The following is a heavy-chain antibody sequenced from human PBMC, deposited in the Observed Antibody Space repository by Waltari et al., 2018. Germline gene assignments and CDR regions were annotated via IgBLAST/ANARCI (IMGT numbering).Heavy chain of an antibody. D-gene: IGHD5-12*01. CDR3: AKDNKQMATIPDV. V-gene: IGHV3-9*01. CDR1: GFTFDDYA. J-gene: IGHJ4*02. Sequence: EVQLVESGGGLVQPGRSLRLSCAASGFTFDDYAMHLFRQAPGKGLEWVSGISWNSGSIGYADSVKGRFTISRDNAKNSLYLQMNSLRAEDTALYYCAKDNKQMATIPDVWGQGTLVTVSS. CDR2: ISWNSGSI.